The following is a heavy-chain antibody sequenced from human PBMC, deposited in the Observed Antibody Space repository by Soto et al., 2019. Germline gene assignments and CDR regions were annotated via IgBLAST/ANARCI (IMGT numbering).Heavy chain of an antibody. CDR2: ISIISTYI. D-gene: IGHD4-17*01. CDR3: ARRGSEVTTGGGALDM. V-gene: IGHV3-21*01. J-gene: IGHJ3*02. Sequence: EVQLVESGGGLVKTGGSLRLSCVASRFRFSDYTMTLVRQAPGKWLEWVSSISIISTYIYYGDSVKGRFTIYRDNAKNSLYQQMNSMIVEDTAVYYCARRGSEVTTGGGALDMWGQGTTVTVSS. CDR1: RFRFSDYT.